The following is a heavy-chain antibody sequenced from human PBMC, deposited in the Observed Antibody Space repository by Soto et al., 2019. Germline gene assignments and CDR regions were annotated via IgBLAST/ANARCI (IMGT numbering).Heavy chain of an antibody. V-gene: IGHV3-74*01. Sequence: EVQLVESGGGSVQPGGSLRLSCADSGFSFSSYWMHWVRQGPGKGLVWVARINTDGSSTNYADSVKGRFTISRDNAKNRLYLQMNSLRAEDTAVYYCARSPGGYYIDWGQGTMVTVSS. CDR3: ARSPGGYYID. CDR1: GFSFSSYW. J-gene: IGHJ3*01. CDR2: INTDGSST. D-gene: IGHD3-9*01.